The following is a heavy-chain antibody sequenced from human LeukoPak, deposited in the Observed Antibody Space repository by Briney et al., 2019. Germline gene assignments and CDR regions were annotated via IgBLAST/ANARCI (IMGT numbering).Heavy chain of an antibody. Sequence: GESLRISCKGSGYSFTSYWIGWVRRMPGKGLEWMGIIYLGDSDTRYSPSFQGHVTISADKSISTAYLQWSSLKASDTAMYYCARPQSGYSAYDGPFDYWGQGTLVTVSS. V-gene: IGHV5-51*01. CDR2: IYLGDSDT. CDR3: ARPQSGYSAYDGPFDY. J-gene: IGHJ4*02. D-gene: IGHD5-12*01. CDR1: GYSFTSYW.